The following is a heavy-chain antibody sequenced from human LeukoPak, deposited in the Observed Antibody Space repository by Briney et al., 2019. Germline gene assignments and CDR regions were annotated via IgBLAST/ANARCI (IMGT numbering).Heavy chain of an antibody. D-gene: IGHD4-17*01. CDR2: IYYSGST. V-gene: IGHV4-59*01. J-gene: IGHJ5*02. CDR3: AKNYGDYAHWFDP. CDR1: GGSISSYY. Sequence: SETLSLTCTVSGGSISSYYSSWIRQPPGKGLEWIGYIYYSGSTNYNPSLKSRVTISVDTSKNQFSLKLSSVTAADTAVYYCAKNYGDYAHWFDPWGQGTLVTVSS.